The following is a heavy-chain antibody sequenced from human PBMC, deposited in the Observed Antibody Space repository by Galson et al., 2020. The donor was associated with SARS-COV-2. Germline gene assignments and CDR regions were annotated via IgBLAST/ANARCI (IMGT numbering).Heavy chain of an antibody. Sequence: PGGSLRLSCAASGFTFSSYAMHWVRQAPGKGLEWVAVISYDGSNKYYADSVKGRFTISRDNSKNTLYLQMNSLRAEDTAVYYCAREGYGDYFFFYYYYGMDVWGQGTTVTVSS. CDR1: GFTFSSYA. D-gene: IGHD4-17*01. CDR3: AREGYGDYFFFYYYYGMDV. J-gene: IGHJ6*02. CDR2: ISYDGSNK. V-gene: IGHV3-30-3*01.